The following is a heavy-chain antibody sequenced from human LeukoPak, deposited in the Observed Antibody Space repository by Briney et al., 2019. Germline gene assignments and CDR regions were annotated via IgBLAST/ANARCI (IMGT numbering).Heavy chain of an antibody. CDR2: IYSGGST. CDR3: ASGSGSYRTPYYYMDV. J-gene: IGHJ6*03. CDR1: GFTVSSNY. D-gene: IGHD3-10*01. Sequence: GGSLRLSCAASGFTVSSNYMSWVRQAPGKGLEWVAVIYSGGSTYYADSVKGRSTISRDNSKNTLYLQMNSLRAEDTAVYYCASGSGSYRTPYYYMDVWGTGTTVTVSS. V-gene: IGHV3-53*01.